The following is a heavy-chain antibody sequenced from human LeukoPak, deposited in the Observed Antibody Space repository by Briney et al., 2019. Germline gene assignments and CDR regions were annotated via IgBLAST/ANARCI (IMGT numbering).Heavy chain of an antibody. CDR2: IYSGGST. Sequence: GGSLRLSCAASGFTVGSNYMSWVRQAPGKGLEWVSIIYSGGSTYYADSVKGRFTISRDNSKNTLYLQMNSLRAEDTAVYYCARGGIVVPPGDWGQGTLVTVSS. D-gene: IGHD3-22*01. J-gene: IGHJ4*02. CDR3: ARGGIVVPPGD. V-gene: IGHV3-66*01. CDR1: GFTVGSNY.